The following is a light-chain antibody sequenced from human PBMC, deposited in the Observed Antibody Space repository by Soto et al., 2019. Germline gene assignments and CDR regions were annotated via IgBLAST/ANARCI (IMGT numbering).Light chain of an antibody. V-gene: IGKV3-20*01. Sequence: EIVLTQSPGTLSLSPGERANLSCRASQSVSSTYLAWYQQTPGQSPRLVIYGASTRAPGIPDRFSGSGSGTDFTLTISRLEPEDFAVYYCQQYGRSPWTFGQGTNVDIK. CDR2: GAS. J-gene: IGKJ1*01. CDR1: QSVSSTY. CDR3: QQYGRSPWT.